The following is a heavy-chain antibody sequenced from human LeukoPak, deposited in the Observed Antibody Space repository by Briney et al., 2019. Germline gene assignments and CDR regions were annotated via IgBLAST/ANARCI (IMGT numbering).Heavy chain of an antibody. CDR2: IKLDGSEK. J-gene: IGHJ4*02. CDR3: AKDRIVMSGFFDY. CDR1: GFTFGKYW. D-gene: IGHD6-19*01. V-gene: IGHV3-7*03. Sequence: GGSLRLSCVASGFTFGKYWMSWVRQAPGKGLEWVANIKLDGSEKNYVDSVKGRFTISRDNTKNSLYLQMNSLRVEDTAIYYCAKDRIVMSGFFDYWGQGTLVTVSS.